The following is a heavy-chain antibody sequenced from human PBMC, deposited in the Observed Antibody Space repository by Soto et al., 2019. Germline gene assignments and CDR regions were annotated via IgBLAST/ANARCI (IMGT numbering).Heavy chain of an antibody. J-gene: IGHJ4*02. CDR3: PSPVECSTTSCIR. CDR2: ISSSSNSI. CDR1: GFTFSSYS. Sequence: PGGSLRLSCAASGFTFSSYSMNWVHQAPGKGLEWVSYISSSSNSIYYADSVKGRFTISRDNAKNSLHLQMNSLRAEDTAVYYCPSPVECSTTSCIRWGQGT. V-gene: IGHV3-48*01. D-gene: IGHD2-2*01.